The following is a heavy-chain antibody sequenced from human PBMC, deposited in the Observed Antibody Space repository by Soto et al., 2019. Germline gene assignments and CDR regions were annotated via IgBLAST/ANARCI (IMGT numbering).Heavy chain of an antibody. Sequence: ASVKVSCKASGYTFTSFYIHWVRQAPGQGLEWMGIINPSGGSTSYAQRFQSRVTMTRDTSTSIVYMELSSLRSEDTAMYFCARVHSSSPRFDYWGQGTLVTVSS. V-gene: IGHV1-46*01. J-gene: IGHJ4*02. CDR3: ARVHSSSPRFDY. D-gene: IGHD6-6*01. CDR2: INPSGGST. CDR1: GYTFTSFY.